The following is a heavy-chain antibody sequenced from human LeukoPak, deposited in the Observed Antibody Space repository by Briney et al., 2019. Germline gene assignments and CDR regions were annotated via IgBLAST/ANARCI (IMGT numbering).Heavy chain of an antibody. CDR2: IYPGDSDT. J-gene: IGHJ5*02. V-gene: IGHV5-51*01. CDR3: ARHYDILTCYYGWWFDP. Sequence: GESLKISCKGSGYSFTSYWIGWVRQMPGKGLEWMGIIYPGDSDTRYSPSFQGQVTISADKSISTPYLQWSSLKASDTAMYYCARHYDILTCYYGWWFDPWGQGTLVSVSS. D-gene: IGHD3-9*01. CDR1: GYSFTSYW.